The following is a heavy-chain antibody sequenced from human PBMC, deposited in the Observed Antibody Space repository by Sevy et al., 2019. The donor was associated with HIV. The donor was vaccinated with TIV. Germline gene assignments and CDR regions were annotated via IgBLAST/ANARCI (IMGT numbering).Heavy chain of an antibody. Sequence: SETLSLTCTVSGDSISSSPYYWGWIRQAHGKGLEWIGSIYYSGSPYYNPSRKSRVTISVDTSKNQFSLRLSSVTAADTAVYYCARQVGQLRFFDWSPGYFDYWGQRTLVTVSS. J-gene: IGHJ4*02. CDR3: ARQVGQLRFFDWSPGYFDY. CDR1: GDSISSSPYY. CDR2: IYYSGSP. D-gene: IGHD3-9*01. V-gene: IGHV4-39*01.